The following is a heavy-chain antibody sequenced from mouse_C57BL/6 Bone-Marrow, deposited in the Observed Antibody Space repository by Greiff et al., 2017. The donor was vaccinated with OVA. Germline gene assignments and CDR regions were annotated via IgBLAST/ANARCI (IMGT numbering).Heavy chain of an antibody. CDR3: ARRLRWYFDV. Sequence: EVKLVESGPELVKPGASVKIPCKASGYTFTDYNMDWVKQSHGKSLEWIGDINPINGGTIYNQKFKGKATLTVDKSSSTAYMELRSLTSEDTAVYYCARRLRWYFDVWGTGTTVTVSS. D-gene: IGHD1-1*01. CDR1: GYTFTDYN. CDR2: INPINGGT. V-gene: IGHV1-18*01. J-gene: IGHJ1*03.